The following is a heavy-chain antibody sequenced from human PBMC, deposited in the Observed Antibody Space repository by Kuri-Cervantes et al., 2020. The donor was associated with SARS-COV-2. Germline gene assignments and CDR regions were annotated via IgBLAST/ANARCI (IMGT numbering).Heavy chain of an antibody. Sequence: ASVKVSCKASGYTFTSYGISWVRQAPGQGLEWMGWSSAYNGNTNYAQKLQGRVTMTTDTSTSTAYMELSSLRSEDTAVYYCARSAKGRPGYCSSTSCYIGGGWFDPWGQGTLVTVSS. D-gene: IGHD2-2*02. CDR2: SSAYNGNT. J-gene: IGHJ5*02. CDR3: ARSAKGRPGYCSSTSCYIGGGWFDP. CDR1: GYTFTSYG. V-gene: IGHV1-18*01.